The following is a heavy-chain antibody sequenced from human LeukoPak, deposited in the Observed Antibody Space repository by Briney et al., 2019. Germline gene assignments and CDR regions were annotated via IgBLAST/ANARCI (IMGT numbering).Heavy chain of an antibody. D-gene: IGHD5-12*01. J-gene: IGHJ4*02. CDR1: VDSVSINSAA. CDR2: AYYRSKWYG. V-gene: IGHV6-1*01. Sequence: SQTLSLSCVISVDSVSINSAAWNWIRQSRSRGVEWLGRAYYRSKWYGDYAVSVKTRITITPDTSKNQVSLHLTSVTPEDTAVYYCTRGLATIDHWGQGTMVTVSS. CDR3: TRGLATIDH.